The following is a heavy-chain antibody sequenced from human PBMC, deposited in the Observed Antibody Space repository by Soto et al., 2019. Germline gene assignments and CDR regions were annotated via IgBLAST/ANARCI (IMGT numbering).Heavy chain of an antibody. V-gene: IGHV3-23*01. CDR1: GFTFSSFA. J-gene: IGHJ4*02. Sequence: GGSLRLSCAASGFTFSSFAMTWVRQAPGKGLEWVSSISGSGGSTYYADSAKGRFTISRDNSKNTLYLQMNSLRVEDTAVYYCARQAGYSSGWYGYYFDYWGQGTLVTVSS. CDR3: ARQAGYSSGWYGYYFDY. D-gene: IGHD6-19*01. CDR2: ISGSGGST.